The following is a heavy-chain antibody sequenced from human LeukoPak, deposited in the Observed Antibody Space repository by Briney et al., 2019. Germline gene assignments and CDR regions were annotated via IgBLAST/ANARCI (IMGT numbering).Heavy chain of an antibody. V-gene: IGHV3-15*07. CDR3: TTDNYDFWSGYYSFDY. CDR1: GFTFSNAW. J-gene: IGHJ4*02. Sequence: GGSLRLSCAASGFTFSNAWVNWVRQAPGKGLEWVGRIKSKTDGGTTDYAAPVKGSFTISRDDSKNTLYLQMNSLKTEDTAVYYCTTDNYDFWSGYYSFDYWGQGTLVTVSS. D-gene: IGHD3-3*01. CDR2: IKSKTDGGTT.